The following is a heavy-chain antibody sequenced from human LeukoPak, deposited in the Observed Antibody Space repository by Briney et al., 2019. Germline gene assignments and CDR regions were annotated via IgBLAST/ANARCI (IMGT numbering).Heavy chain of an antibody. CDR3: ARALAVAGRFYFDY. D-gene: IGHD6-19*01. Sequence: PETLSLTCTVSGGSISSYYWSWIRQPPGKGLEWIGYIYYSGSTNYNPSLKSRVTISVDTSKNQFSLKLSSVTAADTAVYYCARALAVAGRFYFDYWGQGTLVTVSS. V-gene: IGHV4-59*01. CDR2: IYYSGST. CDR1: GGSISSYY. J-gene: IGHJ4*02.